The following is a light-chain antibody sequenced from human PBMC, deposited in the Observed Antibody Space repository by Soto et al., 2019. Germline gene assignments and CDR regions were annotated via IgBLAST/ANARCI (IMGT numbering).Light chain of an antibody. CDR2: KAS. CDR3: QQYNRYSSWT. Sequence: DIQMTQSPSTLSASVGDRVTITCRASQSISSWLAWYQQKPGKAHKLLIYKASSLESGVPSRFSGSGSGTEFTLTISSLQPADFATYYCQQYNRYSSWTFGQGTKVEIK. J-gene: IGKJ1*01. V-gene: IGKV1-5*03. CDR1: QSISSW.